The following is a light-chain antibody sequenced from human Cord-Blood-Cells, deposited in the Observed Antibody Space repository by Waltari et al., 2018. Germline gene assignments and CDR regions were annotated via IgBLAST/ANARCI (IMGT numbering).Light chain of an antibody. V-gene: IGLV3-19*01. Sequence: SSELTQDPAVSVALGQTVRITCQGDSLRSYYASWYQQKPGQAPLLVIYGKNNRPSGIPDRVSGSSSGNTASLTITGAQAEDEADYYCNSRDSSGNHQVVFGGGTKLTVL. J-gene: IGLJ2*01. CDR2: GKN. CDR3: NSRDSSGNHQVV. CDR1: SLRSYY.